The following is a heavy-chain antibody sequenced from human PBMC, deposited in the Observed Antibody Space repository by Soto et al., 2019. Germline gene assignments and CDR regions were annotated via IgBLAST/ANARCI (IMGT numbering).Heavy chain of an antibody. CDR3: AKARLYYYYGMDV. CDR1: GFSFSSYD. V-gene: IGHV3-13*01. J-gene: IGHJ6*02. CDR2: IGADGDT. Sequence: EVQLVESGGGLVQTGGSVRLSCEGSGFSFSSYDMHWVREAAGKRLEWVAAIGADGDTYYSDSVKGRLTISRENTKNSLYLQMNSLRTGDTGVYHCAKARLYYYYGMDVWGQGTMVTVSS.